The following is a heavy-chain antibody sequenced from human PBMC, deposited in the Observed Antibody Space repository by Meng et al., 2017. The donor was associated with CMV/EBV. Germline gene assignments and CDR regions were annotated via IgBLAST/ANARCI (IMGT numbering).Heavy chain of an antibody. Sequence: GGSLRLSCAASGFTVSSNYMSWVRQAPGKGLEWVSVIYSGGSTSYADSVKGRFTISSDNSKNTLYLQMNSLRAEDTAVCYCARGYYGSGRDYWGQGTMVTVSS. V-gene: IGHV3-53*01. D-gene: IGHD3-10*01. CDR2: IYSGGST. J-gene: IGHJ4*02. CDR3: ARGYYGSGRDY. CDR1: GFTVSSNY.